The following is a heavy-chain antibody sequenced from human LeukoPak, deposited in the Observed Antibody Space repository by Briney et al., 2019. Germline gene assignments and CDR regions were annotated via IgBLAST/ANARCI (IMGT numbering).Heavy chain of an antibody. CDR3: ATEGKMVRGVYTDY. J-gene: IGHJ4*02. D-gene: IGHD3-10*01. V-gene: IGHV3-23*01. Sequence: GGSLRLSCAASGFTFSSYTMSWVRQAPGKGLEWVSSITDSGVTTYYADSVKGRFTISRDNSKNTLYLQMSSLRAEDTAVYYCATEGKMVRGVYTDYWGQGTLVTVSS. CDR1: GFTFSSYT. CDR2: ITDSGVTT.